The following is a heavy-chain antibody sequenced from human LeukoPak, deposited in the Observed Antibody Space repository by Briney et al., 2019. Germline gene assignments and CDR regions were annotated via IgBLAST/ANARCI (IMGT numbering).Heavy chain of an antibody. Sequence: PETLSLTCTVSGGSLSSYYWSWIRQPPGKGLGWIGYIYYSGSTNYNPSLKSRVTISVDTSKNQFSLKLSSVTAADTAVYYCARVSPLLWFGEFDYWGQGTLVTVSS. V-gene: IGHV4-59*01. CDR2: IYYSGST. CDR1: GGSLSSYY. CDR3: ARVSPLLWFGEFDY. D-gene: IGHD3-10*01. J-gene: IGHJ4*02.